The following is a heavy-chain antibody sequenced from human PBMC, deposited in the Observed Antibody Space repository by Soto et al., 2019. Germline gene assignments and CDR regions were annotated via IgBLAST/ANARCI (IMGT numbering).Heavy chain of an antibody. CDR2: IKQDGSVK. J-gene: IGHJ4*02. D-gene: IGHD1-26*01. V-gene: IGHV3-7*04. CDR1: TFTFSAYW. CDR3: ARDPIGAPVFDY. Sequence: EVQLVESGGSLVQPGGSLRLSCTTSTFTFSAYWMNWLRQAPGKGLEWVANIKQDGSVKNNVDSVKGRFTIPRDNAQNSLYLQMNNLRVEDMAVYYCARDPIGAPVFDYWGQGALVTVSS.